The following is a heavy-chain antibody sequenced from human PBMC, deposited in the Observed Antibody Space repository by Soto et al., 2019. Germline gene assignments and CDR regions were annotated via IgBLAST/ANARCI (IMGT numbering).Heavy chain of an antibody. D-gene: IGHD6-13*01. V-gene: IGHV4-30-4*01. J-gene: IGHJ5*02. Sequence: SETLSLTCTVSGGSISSGDYYWSWIRQPPGKGLEWIGYIYYSGSTYYNPSLKSRVTISVDTSKNQFSLKLSSVTAADTAVYYCARAQSASSRSSWFDPWGQGTLVTVSS. CDR3: ARAQSASSRSSWFDP. CDR1: GGSISSGDYY. CDR2: IYYSGST.